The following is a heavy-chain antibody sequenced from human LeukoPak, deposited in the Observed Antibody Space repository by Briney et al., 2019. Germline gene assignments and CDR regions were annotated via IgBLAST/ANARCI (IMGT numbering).Heavy chain of an antibody. Sequence: GGSLRLSCTASGFTISHHCMNWIRQAPGKGLEWISYSCITGSPTHYAESVKGRFTVSRDNSKNSLYLQMDSLRSDDTAFYYCARGDIPYNNYFDYWGQGALVTVSS. J-gene: IGHJ4*02. CDR3: ARGDIPYNNYFDY. CDR1: GFTISHHC. V-gene: IGHV3-11*01. CDR2: SCITGSPT. D-gene: IGHD1-1*01.